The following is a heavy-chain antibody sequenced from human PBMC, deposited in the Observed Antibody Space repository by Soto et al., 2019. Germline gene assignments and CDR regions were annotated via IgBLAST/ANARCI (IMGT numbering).Heavy chain of an antibody. D-gene: IGHD2-2*02. Sequence: LRLSCAASGFTFSSYGMHWVRQAPGKGLEWVAVIWYDGSNKYYADSVKGRFTISRDNSKNTLYLQMNSLRAEDTAVYYCAREGDCSSTSCYTSHWFDPWGQGTLVTVSS. V-gene: IGHV3-33*01. CDR2: IWYDGSNK. J-gene: IGHJ5*02. CDR3: AREGDCSSTSCYTSHWFDP. CDR1: GFTFSSYG.